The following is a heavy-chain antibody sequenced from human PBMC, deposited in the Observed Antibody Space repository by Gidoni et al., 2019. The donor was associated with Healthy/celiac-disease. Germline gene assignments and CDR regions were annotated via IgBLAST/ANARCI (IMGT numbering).Heavy chain of an antibody. CDR2: IWYDGSNK. Sequence: QVQLVESVGGVVQPGRSLRLSCAASGFTFSSYGMHWVRQAPGKGLEWVAVIWYDGSNKYYADSVKGRFTIARDNSKNTLYLQMNSLRAEDTAVYYCARGDYSNFYGMDVWGQGTTVTVSS. V-gene: IGHV3-33*01. CDR1: GFTFSSYG. J-gene: IGHJ6*02. D-gene: IGHD4-4*01. CDR3: ARGDYSNFYGMDV.